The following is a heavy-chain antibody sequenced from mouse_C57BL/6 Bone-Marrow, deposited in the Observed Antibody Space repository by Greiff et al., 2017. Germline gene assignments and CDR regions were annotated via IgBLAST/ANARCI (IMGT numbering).Heavy chain of an antibody. V-gene: IGHV1-62-2*01. CDR2: FYPGSGSI. CDR3: ARHEDVSSLYYAMDY. CDR1: GYTFTEYT. Sequence: VKLLESGAELVKPGASVQLSCKASGYTFTEYTIHWVKQRSGQGLEWIGWFYPGSGSIKYNEKFKDKATLTADKSSSTVYMELSRLTSEDSAVYFCARHEDVSSLYYAMDYWGQGTSVTVSS. J-gene: IGHJ4*01. D-gene: IGHD1-1*01.